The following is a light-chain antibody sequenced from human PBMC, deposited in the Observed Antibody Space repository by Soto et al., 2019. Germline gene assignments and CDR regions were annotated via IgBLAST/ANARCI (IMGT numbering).Light chain of an antibody. V-gene: IGLV2-14*01. J-gene: IGLJ1*01. Sequence: QSVLTQLASVSGSPGQSITISCTGPSSDVGAYYSVSWYQHHPGKAPKLIIYGVTNRPSGVSNRFSGSKSGNTASLTISGLQAEDEADYHCSSYTSGSSHYVFGTGTKVTVL. CDR3: SSYTSGSSHYV. CDR1: SSDVGAYYS. CDR2: GVT.